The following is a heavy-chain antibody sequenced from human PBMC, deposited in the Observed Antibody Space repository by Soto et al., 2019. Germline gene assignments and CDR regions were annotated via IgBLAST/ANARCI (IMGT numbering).Heavy chain of an antibody. CDR2: IKGDGSSL. J-gene: IGHJ6*02. V-gene: IGHV3-74*01. CDR3: ARGLKNYYGVDV. Sequence: EVKVVESGGGLVQPGGSLRLSCVASGFTFSTYWMHWVRQVPGKGPVWVSRIKGDGSSLSYADSVKGRFTISRDNVENPVYLQIGSLRADDTAVYYCARGLKNYYGVDVWGQGTTVTVSS. CDR1: GFTFSTYW.